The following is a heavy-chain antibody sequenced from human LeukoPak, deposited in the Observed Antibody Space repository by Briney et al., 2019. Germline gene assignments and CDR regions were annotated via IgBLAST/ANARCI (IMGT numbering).Heavy chain of an antibody. CDR3: AKVPYYDFWSGYPFDP. CDR1: GFTFSSYA. J-gene: IGHJ5*02. CDR2: ISGSGGST. D-gene: IGHD3-3*01. Sequence: PGGSLRLSCAASGFTFSSYAMSWVRQAPGKGLEWVSAISGSGGSTYYADSVKGRFTISRDNSKNTLYLQMNSLRADDTAVYYCAKVPYYDFWSGYPFDPWGQGTLVTVSS. V-gene: IGHV3-23*01.